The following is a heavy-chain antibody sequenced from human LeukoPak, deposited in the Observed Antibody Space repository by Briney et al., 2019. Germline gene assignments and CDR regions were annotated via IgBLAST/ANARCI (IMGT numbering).Heavy chain of an antibody. J-gene: IGHJ5*02. CDR2: IWNDGSQR. D-gene: IGHD6-13*01. CDR1: GFTLSHHG. CDR3: AKDVTEGAAAVNWFDP. Sequence: PGGSLRLSCAASGFTLSHHGMHWVRQAPGKGLEWVAVIWNDGSQRYYADSVKGRFTVSRDNSESTLYLQMNSLRAGDTAVYYCAKDVTEGAAAVNWFDPWGQGTLVTVSS. V-gene: IGHV3-30*02.